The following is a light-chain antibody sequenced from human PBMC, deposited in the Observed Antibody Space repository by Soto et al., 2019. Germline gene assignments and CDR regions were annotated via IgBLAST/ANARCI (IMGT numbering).Light chain of an antibody. V-gene: IGLV2-23*01. CDR2: EGS. J-gene: IGLJ3*02. CDR1: SNDVGGYTL. CDR3: CSYAGKSTWV. Sequence: QSVLTQPASVSGSPGQSSTISCTGTSNDVGGYTLVSWYQQHPGKAPKVIIEEGSKRPSGVSNRFSGSKSGNTASLTISGLQADAEADYYCCSYAGKSTWVFGGGTKVTVL.